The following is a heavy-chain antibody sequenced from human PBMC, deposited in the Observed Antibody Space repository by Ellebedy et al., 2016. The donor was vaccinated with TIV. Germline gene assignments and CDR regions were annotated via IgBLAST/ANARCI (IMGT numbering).Heavy chain of an antibody. J-gene: IGHJ4*02. CDR1: GFTFSSDA. CDR3: ARDYDGSGYYFDY. D-gene: IGHD3-22*01. CDR2: ISYDGSNK. V-gene: IGHV3-30-3*01. Sequence: GESLKIPCAASGFTFSSDAMHWVRQAPGKGLEWGAGISYDGSNKYYADSVKGRFTLSRDDAKKALFLQMNSLRAEDTAVYYCARDYDGSGYYFDYWGQGTLVTVSS.